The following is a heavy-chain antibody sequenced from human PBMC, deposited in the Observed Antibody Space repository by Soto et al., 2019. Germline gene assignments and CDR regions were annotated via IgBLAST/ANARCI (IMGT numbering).Heavy chain of an antibody. J-gene: IGHJ4*02. D-gene: IGHD5-18*01. V-gene: IGHV4-59*02. CDR3: AIWYGTAGYTY. CDR2: MHYTGFS. Sequence: SETLSLTCSFSGDSVTSHYLTWIRQSPEKGLEWIGYMHYTGFSHYNPSLKSRLTISVDKSKNQFTLQLTSVTVADTAVYYCAIWYGTAGYTYGGRGTQVTVSS. CDR1: GDSVTSHY.